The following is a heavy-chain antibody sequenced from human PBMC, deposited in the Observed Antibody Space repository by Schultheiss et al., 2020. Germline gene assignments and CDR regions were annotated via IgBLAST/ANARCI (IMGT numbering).Heavy chain of an antibody. D-gene: IGHD3-10*01. V-gene: IGHV2-70*12. Sequence: QTLSLTCTVSGGSISSYYWSWIRQPPGKALEWLALIDWDDDKYYSTSLKTRLTISKDTSKNQVVLTMTNMDPVDTATYYCAHSPLWFGEVFDYWGQGTLGTVSA. CDR1: GGSISSYY. J-gene: IGHJ4*02. CDR3: AHSPLWFGEVFDY. CDR2: IDWDDDK.